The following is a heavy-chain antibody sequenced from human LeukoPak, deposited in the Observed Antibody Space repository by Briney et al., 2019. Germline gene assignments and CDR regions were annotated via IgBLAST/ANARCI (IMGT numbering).Heavy chain of an antibody. Sequence: GGSLRLSCAASGFTVSSNYMSWVRQAPGKGLEWVSVIYSGGTTYYADSVKGRFTISRDNSKNTLYLQMNSLRAEDTAVYYCARDRRAGRLFDYWGQGTLVTVSS. V-gene: IGHV3-66*01. CDR2: IYSGGTT. D-gene: IGHD3-10*01. J-gene: IGHJ4*02. CDR1: GFTVSSNY. CDR3: ARDRRAGRLFDY.